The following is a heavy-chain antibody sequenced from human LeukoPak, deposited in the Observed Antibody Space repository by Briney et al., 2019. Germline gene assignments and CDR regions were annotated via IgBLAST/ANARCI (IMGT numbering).Heavy chain of an antibody. V-gene: IGHV3-9*01. D-gene: IGHD6-13*01. CDR1: GFTFDDYA. Sequence: PGRSLRLSCAASGFTFDDYAMHWVRQAPGKGLEWVSGISWNSGSIGYADSVKGRFTISRDNAKNSLYLQMSSLRAEDTALYYCAKDRAYSSSHFDYWGQGTLVTVSS. CDR2: ISWNSGSI. CDR3: AKDRAYSSSHFDY. J-gene: IGHJ4*02.